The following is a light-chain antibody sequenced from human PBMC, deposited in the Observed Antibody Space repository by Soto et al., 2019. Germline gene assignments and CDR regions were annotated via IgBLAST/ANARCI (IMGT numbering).Light chain of an antibody. V-gene: IGLV2-14*01. CDR2: EVS. CDR3: SSYTSTSTPCV. Sequence: QSALTQPASVSGSPGQSITISCTGTSSDVGGYNYVSWYQLHPGKAPKLIIYEVSHRPSGASNHFSGYKSGNTASLTISGLQAEDEADYYCSSYTSTSTPCVFGTWTKVTVL. CDR1: SSDVGGYNY. J-gene: IGLJ1*01.